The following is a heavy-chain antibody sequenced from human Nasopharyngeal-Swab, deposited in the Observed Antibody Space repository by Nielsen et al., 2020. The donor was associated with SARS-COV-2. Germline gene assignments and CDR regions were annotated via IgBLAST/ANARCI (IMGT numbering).Heavy chain of an antibody. Sequence: ASVHVSCKASGYTFPSYYMHWVRQAPGQGLEWMGIINPSGGSTSYAQKFQGRVTMTRDTSTSTVYMELSSLRSEDTAVYYCARGPYSSGWYQVGFDPWGQGTLITVSS. D-gene: IGHD6-19*01. J-gene: IGHJ5*02. CDR3: ARGPYSSGWYQVGFDP. CDR2: INPSGGST. V-gene: IGHV1-46*01. CDR1: GYTFPSYY.